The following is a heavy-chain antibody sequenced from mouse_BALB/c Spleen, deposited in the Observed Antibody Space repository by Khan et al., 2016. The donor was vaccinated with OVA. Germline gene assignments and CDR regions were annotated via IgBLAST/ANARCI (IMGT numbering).Heavy chain of an antibody. CDR1: GYSITSGYY. CDR3: TGDKNYYSYLAY. J-gene: IGHJ3*01. V-gene: IGHV3-6*02. CDR2: ISYDGSN. Sequence: EVQLVESGPGLVKPSQSLSLTCSVTGYSITSGYYWNWIRQFPGNKLEWMGYISYDGSNNYNPSPKNRISITRDTSENQFFLTLNSVTTEDTATYYCTGDKNYYSYLAYWGKGTLVTVSA. D-gene: IGHD1-2*01.